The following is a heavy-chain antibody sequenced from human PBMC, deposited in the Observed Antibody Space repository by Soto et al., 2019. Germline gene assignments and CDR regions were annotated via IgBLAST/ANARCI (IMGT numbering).Heavy chain of an antibody. V-gene: IGHV4-34*01. Sequence: SEPQSLTWAVYDGYCSDYYGRWIRQPPGKGLEWIGEINHSGSTNYNPSLKSRVTISVDTSTNQFSLKLSSVTAADTAVYYFARGTPGFGSGIYSLDYWGKGTLVTVSS. CDR2: INHSGST. CDR1: DGYCSDYY. CDR3: ARGTPGFGSGIYSLDY. J-gene: IGHJ4*02. D-gene: IGHD3-10*01.